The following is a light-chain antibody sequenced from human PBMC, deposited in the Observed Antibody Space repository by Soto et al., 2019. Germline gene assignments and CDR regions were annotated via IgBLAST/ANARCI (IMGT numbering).Light chain of an antibody. CDR2: EVN. Sequence: QSALTQPPSASGSPGQSVAISCTGATSDIGGYNYVSWYQQHPGKAPKLIIHEVNKRPSGVPDRFSGSKSGNTASLTVSGLQAEDEADYYCSSHGGNSPYVFGTGTKLTV. J-gene: IGLJ1*01. CDR1: TSDIGGYNY. V-gene: IGLV2-8*01. CDR3: SSHGGNSPYV.